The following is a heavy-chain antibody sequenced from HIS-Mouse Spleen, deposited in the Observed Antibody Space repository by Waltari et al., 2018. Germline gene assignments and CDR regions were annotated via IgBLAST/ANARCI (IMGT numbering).Heavy chain of an antibody. CDR2: IYYSGDT. Sequence: QLQLQESGPGLVKPSETLSLTCTVSGGSISSSSYYWGWIGQPPGQGLEWVGSIYYSGDTYYNPSLKSRVTISVDTSKNQFSLKLSSVTAADTAVYYCAREIPYSSSWYDWYFDLWGRGTLVTVSS. J-gene: IGHJ2*01. V-gene: IGHV4-39*07. CDR3: AREIPYSSSWYDWYFDL. D-gene: IGHD6-13*01. CDR1: GGSISSSSYY.